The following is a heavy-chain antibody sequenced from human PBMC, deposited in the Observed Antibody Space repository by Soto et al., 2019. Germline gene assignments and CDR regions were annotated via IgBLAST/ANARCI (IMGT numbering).Heavy chain of an antibody. Sequence: SETLSLTCTVSGGSISGYYWSWIRQPPGEGLEWIGNIHYTGGPKYNPSLKRRVTISVDTSKNQFSLKLSSVTAADTAVYYCARAGDSYGEYYFDYWGQGTLVTVSS. CDR1: GGSISGYY. CDR2: IHYTGGP. D-gene: IGHD5-18*01. V-gene: IGHV4-59*12. J-gene: IGHJ4*02. CDR3: ARAGDSYGEYYFDY.